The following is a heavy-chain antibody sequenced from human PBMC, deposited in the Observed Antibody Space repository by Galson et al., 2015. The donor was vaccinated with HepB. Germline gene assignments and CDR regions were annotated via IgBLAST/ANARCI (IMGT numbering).Heavy chain of an antibody. D-gene: IGHD2-2*01. Sequence: SLRLSCAASGITFSTYVMNWVRQAPGKGLEWVSVIGPSGGSTYYADSVKGRFTISRDNSKNTLYLQMNSLRAEDTAVYYCAKDAVPAAPHYYGMDVWGQGTTVTVSS. J-gene: IGHJ6*02. CDR1: GITFSTYV. CDR2: IGPSGGST. V-gene: IGHV3-23*01. CDR3: AKDAVPAAPHYYGMDV.